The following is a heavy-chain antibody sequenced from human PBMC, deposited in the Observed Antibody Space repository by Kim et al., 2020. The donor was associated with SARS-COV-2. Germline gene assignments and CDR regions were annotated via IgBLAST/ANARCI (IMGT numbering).Heavy chain of an antibody. CDR3: AKDFLRLTKGAAMVFYYGMDV. D-gene: IGHD5-18*01. Sequence: GGSLRLSCAASGFTFSSYGMHWVRQAPGKGLEWVAVIWYDGSNKYYADSVKGRFTISRDNSKNTLYLQMNSLRAEDTAVYYCAKDFLRLTKGAAMVFYYGMDVWGQGTTFTVSS. V-gene: IGHV3-33*06. CDR1: GFTFSSYG. CDR2: IWYDGSNK. J-gene: IGHJ6*02.